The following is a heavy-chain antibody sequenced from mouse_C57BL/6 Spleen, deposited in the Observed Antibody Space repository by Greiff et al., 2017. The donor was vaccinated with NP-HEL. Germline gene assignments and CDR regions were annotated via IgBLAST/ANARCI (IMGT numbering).Heavy chain of an antibody. V-gene: IGHV1-82*01. J-gene: IGHJ3*01. Sequence: QVQLQQSGPELVKPGASVKISCKASGYAFSSSWMNWVKQRPGKGLEWIGRIYPGVGDTNYNGKFKGKATLTADKSSSTAYMQLSSLTSEDSAVYFCARTGTWFAYWGQGTLVTVSA. CDR3: ARTGTWFAY. D-gene: IGHD4-1*01. CDR2: IYPGVGDT. CDR1: GYAFSSSW.